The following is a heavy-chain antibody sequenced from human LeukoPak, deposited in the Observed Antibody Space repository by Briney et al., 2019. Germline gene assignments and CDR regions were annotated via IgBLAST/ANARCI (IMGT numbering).Heavy chain of an antibody. D-gene: IGHD2-15*01. J-gene: IGHJ4*02. CDR3: ASRIVVVVAATPGSYYFDY. V-gene: IGHV4-4*02. Sequence: PSGTLSLTCAVSGGSISSSNWWSWVRQPPGKGLEWVGEIYHSGSTNYNPSLKSRVTISVDKSKNQFSLKLSSVTAADTAVYYCASRIVVVVAATPGSYYFDYWGQGTLVTVSS. CDR2: IYHSGST. CDR1: GGSISSSNW.